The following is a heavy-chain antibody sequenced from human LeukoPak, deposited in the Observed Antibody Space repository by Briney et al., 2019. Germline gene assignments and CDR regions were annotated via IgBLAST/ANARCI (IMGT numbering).Heavy chain of an antibody. J-gene: IGHJ3*02. CDR2: ISYDGSNT. CDR3: AREDDIWSGNGFDI. V-gene: IGHV3-30-3*01. Sequence: GGSLRLSCAASEFTFSTYAMHWLRQAPGKGLEWVAVISYDGSNTYYADSVKGRFTISRDNSKNTLYLQMNSLRPEDTALYDCAREDDIWSGNGFDIWGQGTMVTVSS. CDR1: EFTFSTYA. D-gene: IGHD3-3*01.